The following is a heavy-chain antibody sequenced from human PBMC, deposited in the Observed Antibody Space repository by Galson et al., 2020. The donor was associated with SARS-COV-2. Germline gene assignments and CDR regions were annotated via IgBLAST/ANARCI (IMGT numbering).Heavy chain of an antibody. J-gene: IGHJ4*02. CDR1: GFTFSSYG. V-gene: IGHV3-33*01. CDR3: ARGQRGIHYYDSSGYYGGFDS. CDR2: IWYDGSNK. D-gene: IGHD3-22*01. Sequence: GESLKISCAASGFTFSSYGMHWVRQAPGKGLEWVAVIWYDGSNKYYADSVKGRFTISRDNSKNTLYLQMNSLRAEDTAVYYCARGQRGIHYYDSSGYYGGFDSWGQGTLVTVSS.